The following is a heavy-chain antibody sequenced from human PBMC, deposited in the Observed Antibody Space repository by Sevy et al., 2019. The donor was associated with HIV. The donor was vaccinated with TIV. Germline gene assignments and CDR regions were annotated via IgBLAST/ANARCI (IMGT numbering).Heavy chain of an antibody. D-gene: IGHD2-2*01. V-gene: IGHV3-15*01. J-gene: IGHJ4*02. CDR2: IIGESDGTT. Sequence: GGSLRLSCAGAGFSFTRAWLAWVRQAPGKGLEWVGRIIGESDGTTAYAAPVQGRFNISRDDLKNMVFLEMSSLKAEDTAVYYCTTEMWDYARSTHEHYFDHWGQGTLVTVSS. CDR3: TTEMWDYARSTHEHYFDH. CDR1: GFSFTRAW.